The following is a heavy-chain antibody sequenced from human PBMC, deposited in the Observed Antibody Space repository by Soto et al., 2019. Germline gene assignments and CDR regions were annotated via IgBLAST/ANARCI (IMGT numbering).Heavy chain of an antibody. CDR3: ARGAFDFWSGYFISWFDP. D-gene: IGHD3-3*01. V-gene: IGHV4-34*01. CDR1: GGSFSGYY. CDR2: INHSGST. Sequence: ETLSLTCAVYGGSFSGYYWSWIRQPPGKGLEWIGEINHSGSTNYNPSLKSRVTISVDTSKNQFSLKLSSVTAADTAVYYCARGAFDFWSGYFISWFDPWGQGTLVTVSS. J-gene: IGHJ5*02.